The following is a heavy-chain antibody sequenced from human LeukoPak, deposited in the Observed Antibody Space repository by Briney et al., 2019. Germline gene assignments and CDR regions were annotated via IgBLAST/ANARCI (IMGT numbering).Heavy chain of an antibody. CDR1: GYTFTGYY. J-gene: IGHJ6*03. V-gene: IGHV1-2*02. CDR2: INPNSGGT. CDR3: ARVVTYYDILTGDYYYYYYMDV. D-gene: IGHD3-9*01. Sequence: ASVKVSCKASGYTFTGYYMHWVRQAPGQGLEWMGWINPNSGGTNYAQTFQGRVTMTRDTSISTAYMELSSLRSDDTAVYYCARVVTYYDILTGDYYYYYYMDVWGKGTTVTVSS.